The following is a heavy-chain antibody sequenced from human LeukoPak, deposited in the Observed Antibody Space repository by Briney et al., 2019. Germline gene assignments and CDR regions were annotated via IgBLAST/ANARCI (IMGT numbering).Heavy chain of an antibody. CDR2: IYHSGST. D-gene: IGHD3-22*01. CDR1: GGSISSSNW. CDR3: AKSNGYGLIDI. J-gene: IGHJ3*02. V-gene: IGHV4-4*02. Sequence: SETLSLTCAVSGGSISSSNWWSWVRQPPGKGLEWIGEIYHSGSTNYNPSLKSRVTISVDKSKNQFSLKLSSVTAADTAVYYRAKSNGYGLIDIWGQGTMVTVSS.